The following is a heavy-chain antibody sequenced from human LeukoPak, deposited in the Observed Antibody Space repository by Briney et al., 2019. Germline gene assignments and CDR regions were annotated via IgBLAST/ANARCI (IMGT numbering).Heavy chain of an antibody. J-gene: IGHJ6*03. CDR1: GGSISSYY. Sequence: PSETLSLTCTVSGGSISSYYWSWIRQPPGKGLEWMGYIYYSGSTNYNPSLKSRVTISVDTSTNQFSLKLRSVTAADTAVYYCARDVPMYSGSHLYYYMDVWGKGTTVTVSS. CDR2: IYYSGST. D-gene: IGHD1-26*01. V-gene: IGHV4-59*01. CDR3: ARDVPMYSGSHLYYYMDV.